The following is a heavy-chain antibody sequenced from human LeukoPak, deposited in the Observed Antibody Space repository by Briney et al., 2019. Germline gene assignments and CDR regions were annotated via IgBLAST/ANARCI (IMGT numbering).Heavy chain of an antibody. J-gene: IGHJ1*01. CDR3: VTDGGLLPYYFTY. CDR1: GFIFTNAW. CDR2: IKNKYTGPTT. D-gene: IGHD3-22*01. Sequence: SLRPSCAAAGFIFTNAWTHCDRQPPGKGREWDGCIKNKYTGPTTDYIAPVKPRSTTSRDDSRNTLCMDMDSMKPEDTAAYYCVTDGGLLPYYFTYWGQGTLVTVSS. V-gene: IGHV3-15*01.